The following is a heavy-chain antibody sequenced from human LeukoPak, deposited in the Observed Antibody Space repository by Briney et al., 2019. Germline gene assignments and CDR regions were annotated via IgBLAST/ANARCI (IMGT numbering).Heavy chain of an antibody. CDR3: AKDMGNYYDSSGYLTFDY. D-gene: IGHD3-22*01. V-gene: IGHV3-9*01. Sequence: GGSLRLSCAASGFTFDDYAMPWVRHAPGKGLEWVSGISWNSGSIGYADSVKGRFTISRDDAKNSLYLQMNSLRAEDTALYYCAKDMGNYYDSSGYLTFDYWGQGTLVTVSS. J-gene: IGHJ4*02. CDR1: GFTFDDYA. CDR2: ISWNSGSI.